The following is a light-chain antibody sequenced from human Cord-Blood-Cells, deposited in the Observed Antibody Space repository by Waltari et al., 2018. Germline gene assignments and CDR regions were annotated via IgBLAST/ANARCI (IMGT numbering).Light chain of an antibody. J-gene: IGKJ5*01. CDR2: DSS. V-gene: IGKV1-33*01. CDR3: QQYDNPAV. CDR1: QDSSNY. Sequence: DIQMTQSPSSLSASVGDRVTITCQASQDSSNYLNWYEQKPGKAPKLLIYDSSNLETGVPSRFSGSGSGTDFTFTISSLQPEDIATYYCQQYDNPAVFGQGTRLEIK.